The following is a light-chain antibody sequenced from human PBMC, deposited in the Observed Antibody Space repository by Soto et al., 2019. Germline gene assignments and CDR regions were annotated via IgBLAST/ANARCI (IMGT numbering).Light chain of an antibody. J-gene: IGKJ1*01. CDR3: QQYNTYSWT. CDR1: QNISNY. CDR2: DAS. V-gene: IGKV3-11*01. Sequence: IALTQSPATLSLSPGIRATLSCRASQNISNYLIWYQQKPGQAPRLLIYDASNRATGIPARFSGSGSGTEFALTISSLQPDDFATYYCQQYNTYSWTFGPGTKVDIK.